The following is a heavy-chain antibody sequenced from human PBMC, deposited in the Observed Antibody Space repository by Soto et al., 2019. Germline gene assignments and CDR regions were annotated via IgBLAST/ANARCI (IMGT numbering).Heavy chain of an antibody. CDR1: GGTFSSYA. CDR2: IIPIFGTA. Sequence: SVKVSCKASGGTFSSYAISWVRQAPGQGLEWMGGIIPIFGTANYAQKFQGRVTITADESTSTAYMELGSLRSEDTAVYYCASGVRSGYRYWYFDLWGRGTLVTVSS. CDR3: ASGVRSGYRYWYFDL. J-gene: IGHJ2*01. V-gene: IGHV1-69*13. D-gene: IGHD3-22*01.